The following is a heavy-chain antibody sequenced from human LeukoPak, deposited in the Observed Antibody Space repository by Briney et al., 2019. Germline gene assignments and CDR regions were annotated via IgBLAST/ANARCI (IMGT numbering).Heavy chain of an antibody. CDR3: AREDYYDSSGSDAFDL. CDR1: GFTFSSYE. J-gene: IGHJ3*01. D-gene: IGHD3-22*01. CDR2: IDGSGRNI. Sequence: PGGSPRLSCAASGFTFSSYEMNWVRQAPGQGLEWVSKIDGSGRNIYYADSVKGRFTISRDNAKKSLYLQMNSLRADDTAVYYCAREDYYDSSGSDAFDLWGQGTMVTVSS. V-gene: IGHV3-48*03.